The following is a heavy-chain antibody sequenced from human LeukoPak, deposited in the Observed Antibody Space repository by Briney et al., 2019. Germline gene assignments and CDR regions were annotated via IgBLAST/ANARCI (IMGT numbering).Heavy chain of an antibody. Sequence: PSETLSLTCTVSGGSISSSSYYWGWIRQPPGKGLEWIGYIYYSGGTYYNPSLRSRVTISVDTSKSHFSLILNSVTAADTAVYYCARVQPRPRAGSPGGWFDPWGQGTQVTVSS. CDR2: IYYSGGT. D-gene: IGHD6-13*01. CDR1: GGSISSSSYY. CDR3: ARVQPRPRAGSPGGWFDP. J-gene: IGHJ5*02. V-gene: IGHV4-39*07.